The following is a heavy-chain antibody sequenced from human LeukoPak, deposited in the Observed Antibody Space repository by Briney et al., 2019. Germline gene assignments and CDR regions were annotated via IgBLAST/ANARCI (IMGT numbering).Heavy chain of an antibody. CDR1: GFTFSSYA. CDR2: ISYDGRNK. D-gene: IGHD6-13*01. J-gene: IGHJ6*02. Sequence: GRSLRLSCAASGFTFSSYAMHWVRQAPGKGLEWVAVISYDGRNKYYADSVEGRFTTSRDNSKNTLYLQMNSLRAEDTAVYYCARSSSWVRYYYGMDVWGQGTTVTVSS. CDR3: ARSSSWVRYYYGMDV. V-gene: IGHV3-30*04.